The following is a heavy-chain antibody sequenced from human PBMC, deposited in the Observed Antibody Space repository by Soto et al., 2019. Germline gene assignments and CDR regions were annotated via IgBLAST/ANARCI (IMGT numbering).Heavy chain of an antibody. CDR1: GFTFSSYA. CDR3: AKPPSGYSSGWYDY. J-gene: IGHJ4*02. V-gene: IGHV3-23*01. CDR2: ISGSGGST. D-gene: IGHD6-19*01. Sequence: GGSLRLSCAASGFTFSSYAMSWVRQAPGKGLEWVSAISGSGGSTYYAASVKGRFTISRDNSKNTLYLQMNSLRAEDTAVYYCAKPPSGYSSGWYDYWGQGTLVTVSS.